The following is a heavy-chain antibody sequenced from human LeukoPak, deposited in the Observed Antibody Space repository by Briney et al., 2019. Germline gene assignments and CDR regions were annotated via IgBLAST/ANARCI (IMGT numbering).Heavy chain of an antibody. V-gene: IGHV1-18*01. J-gene: IGHJ4*02. D-gene: IGHD3-22*01. CDR3: ARGSYYYDSSGYYSFDY. CDR1: GYTFTSYG. CDR2: ISAYKGNT. Sequence: ASVKVSCKASGYTFTSYGISWVRQAPGQGLEWMGWISAYKGNTNYAQKLQDRVTMTTDTSTSTAYMELRSLRSDDTAVYYCARGSYYYDSSGYYSFDYWGQGTLVTVSS.